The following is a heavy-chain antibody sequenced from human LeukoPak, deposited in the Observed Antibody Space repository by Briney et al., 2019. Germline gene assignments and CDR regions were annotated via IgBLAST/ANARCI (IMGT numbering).Heavy chain of an antibody. V-gene: IGHV4-39*07. CDR3: ARAGWELRLGYYFDY. CDR1: GGSISSSSYY. J-gene: IGHJ4*02. CDR2: IYYSGST. D-gene: IGHD1-26*01. Sequence: SETLSLTCTVSGGSISSSSYYWGWIRQPPGKGLEWIGSIYYSGSTYYNPSLKSRDTISVDTSKNQFSLKLSSVTAADTAVYYCARAGWELRLGYYFDYWGQGTLVTVSS.